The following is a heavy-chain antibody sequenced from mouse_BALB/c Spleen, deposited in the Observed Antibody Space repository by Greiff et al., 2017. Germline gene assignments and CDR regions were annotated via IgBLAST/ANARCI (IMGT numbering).Heavy chain of an antibody. D-gene: IGHD2-4*01. V-gene: IGHV5-17*02. J-gene: IGHJ3*01. CDR1: GFTFSSFG. CDR3: ARDSTMITTAWFAY. CDR2: ISSGSSTI. Sequence: EVQRVESGGGLVQPGGSRKLSCAASGFTFSSFGMHWVRQAPEKGLEWVAYISSGSSTIYYADTVKGRFTISRDNPKNTLFLQMTSLRSEDTAMYYCARDSTMITTAWFAYWGQGTLVTVSA.